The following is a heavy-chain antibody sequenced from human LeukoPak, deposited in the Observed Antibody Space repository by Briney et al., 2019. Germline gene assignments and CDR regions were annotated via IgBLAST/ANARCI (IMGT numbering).Heavy chain of an antibody. CDR3: ARDSPYCSSTSCPTLYYYYYMDV. Sequence: GGSLRLSCAASGFTLSNHWMIWVRQAPGKGLECVANIKQDGTEKYYLDSVKGRFTISRDNSKNTLYLQMNSLRAEDTAVYYCARDSPYCSSTSCPTLYYYYYMDVWGKGTTVTVSS. J-gene: IGHJ6*03. CDR1: GFTLSNHW. V-gene: IGHV3-7*01. D-gene: IGHD2-2*01. CDR2: IKQDGTEK.